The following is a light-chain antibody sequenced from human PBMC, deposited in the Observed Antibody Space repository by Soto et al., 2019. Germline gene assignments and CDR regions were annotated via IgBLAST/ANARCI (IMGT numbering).Light chain of an antibody. CDR1: QSVSNNY. V-gene: IGKV3-20*01. J-gene: IGKJ1*01. CDR2: GAS. CDR3: QQYHIYSGT. Sequence: EIVLTQSPGTLSLSPGERATLSCRASQSVSNNYLAWYQQKPGQAPRLLIYGASNRATGIPDRFSGSGSGTEFTLTINSLQPDDFATYYCQQYHIYSGTFGQGTKVDI.